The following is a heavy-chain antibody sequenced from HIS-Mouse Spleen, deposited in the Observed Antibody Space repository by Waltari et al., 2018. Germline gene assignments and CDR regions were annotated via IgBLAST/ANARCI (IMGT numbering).Heavy chain of an antibody. J-gene: IGHJ2*01. Sequence: QLQLQESGPGLVKPSETLSLTCTVSGGSISSSSYYWGWIRQPPGKGLEWIGSSNYSGSTYYNPSLKSRVTRSVDTSKNQFSLKLSSVTAADTAVYYCAREIPYSSSWYDWYFDLWGRGTLVTVSS. CDR2: SNYSGST. D-gene: IGHD6-13*01. CDR3: AREIPYSSSWYDWYFDL. V-gene: IGHV4-39*07. CDR1: GGSISSSSYY.